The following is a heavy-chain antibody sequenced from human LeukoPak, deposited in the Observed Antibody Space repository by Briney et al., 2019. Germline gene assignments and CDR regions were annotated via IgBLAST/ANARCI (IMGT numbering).Heavy chain of an antibody. CDR1: GFTFSSYS. V-gene: IGHV3-48*01. Sequence: GGSLRLSCAASGFTFSSYSMNWVRQAPGKGLEWVSYISSSSSTIYYADSVKGRFTISRDNAKNSLYLQMNSLRAEDTAVYYCARDKSGAAAGTGSAYWGQGTLVTVSS. D-gene: IGHD6-13*01. CDR2: ISSSSSTI. CDR3: ARDKSGAAAGTGSAY. J-gene: IGHJ4*02.